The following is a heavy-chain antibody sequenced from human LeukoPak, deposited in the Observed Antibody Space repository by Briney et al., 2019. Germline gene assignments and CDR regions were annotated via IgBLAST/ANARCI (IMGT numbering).Heavy chain of an antibody. D-gene: IGHD1-26*01. CDR2: ISSSSSTI. CDR1: EFTFGSYS. V-gene: IGHV3-48*02. Sequence: GGSLRLSCAVSEFTFGSYSMNWVRQAPGRGLEWVSYISSSSSTIYYAGSVKGRFTISRDNAKNSLYLQMNSLRDEDTAVYYCARTYSGSYYVFDYWGQGTLVTVSS. J-gene: IGHJ4*02. CDR3: ARTYSGSYYVFDY.